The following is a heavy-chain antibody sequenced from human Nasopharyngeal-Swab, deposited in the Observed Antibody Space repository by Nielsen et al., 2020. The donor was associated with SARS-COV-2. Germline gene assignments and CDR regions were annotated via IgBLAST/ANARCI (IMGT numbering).Heavy chain of an antibody. D-gene: IGHD1-14*01. J-gene: IGHJ4*02. V-gene: IGHV3-23*01. CDR1: GFSITTYG. CDR2: ISELGSGI. Sequence: GGSLTLSCAASGFSITTYGMTWVRHAPGQGLEWVSGISELGSGIYHADSVRGRFSISRDTSKNTVYLQMNTVRAEDTGLYYCARGLTGHIVQWIPSPYWGQGTLVTVSS. CDR3: ARGLTGHIVQWIPSPY.